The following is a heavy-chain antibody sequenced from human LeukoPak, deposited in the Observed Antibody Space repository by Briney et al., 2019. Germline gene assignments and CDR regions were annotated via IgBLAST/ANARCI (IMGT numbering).Heavy chain of an antibody. CDR3: AREGITIFGVVSYYMDV. CDR1: GYTFIDYY. V-gene: IGHV1-2*02. Sequence: ASVKVSCKASGYTFIDYYIHWVRQAAGQGLEWMGWNNPNSGATDYARKFQDRVTMTRDTSTNTAYMELRSLRSDDTAVYYCAREGITIFGVVSYYMDVWGKGTTVTVSS. D-gene: IGHD3-3*01. CDR2: NNPNSGAT. J-gene: IGHJ6*03.